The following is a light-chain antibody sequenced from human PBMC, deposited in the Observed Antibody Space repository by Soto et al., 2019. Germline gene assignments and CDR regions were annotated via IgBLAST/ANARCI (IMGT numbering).Light chain of an antibody. CDR1: QSISSY. J-gene: IGKJ5*01. Sequence: DIQRTQVPSGQSASVGDRVTITCRASQSISSYLNWYQQKPGKAPKLLIYAASSLQSGVPSRFSGSGSGTEFSLTISSLRLEYLATYYSPQDNSYPRTFGQGTGLEIK. CDR2: AAS. V-gene: IGKV1-39*01. CDR3: PQDNSYPRT.